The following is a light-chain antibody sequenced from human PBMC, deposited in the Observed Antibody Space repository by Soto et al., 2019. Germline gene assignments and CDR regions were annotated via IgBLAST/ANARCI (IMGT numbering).Light chain of an antibody. CDR3: CSYRSGSTWV. CDR2: GVS. V-gene: IGLV2-14*01. Sequence: QSALTQPASVSGSPGQSITISCTGTSSDVGGYNYVSWYQQYPGKAPKVMIFGVSNRPSGVSDRFSGSKSGNTASLTISGLQAEDEADYYCCSYRSGSTWVFGGGTKLTVL. CDR1: SSDVGGYNY. J-gene: IGLJ3*02.